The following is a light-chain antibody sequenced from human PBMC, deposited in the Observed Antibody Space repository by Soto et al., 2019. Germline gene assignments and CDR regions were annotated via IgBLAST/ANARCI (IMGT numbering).Light chain of an antibody. J-gene: IGKJ4*01. CDR3: QQYGSSPLT. CDR2: GAS. Sequence: EIVLTQSSGTLSLSPGERATLSCRASQSVSYYLAWYQQKPGQAPRLLIYGASSRATGIPDRFSGSGSGTDFTLTISRLEPEDFAVYFCQQYGSSPLTFGGGTKVDIK. V-gene: IGKV3-20*01. CDR1: QSVSYY.